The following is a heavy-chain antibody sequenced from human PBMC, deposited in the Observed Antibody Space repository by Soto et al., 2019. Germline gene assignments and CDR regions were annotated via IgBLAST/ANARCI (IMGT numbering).Heavy chain of an antibody. Sequence: GSLRLSCSASGFTFSSYAMHWVRQAPGKGLEYVSAISSNGGSTYYADSVKGRFTISRDNSKNTLYLQMSSLRAEDTAVYYCVKSGEYSGSYRKYYFDYWGQGTLVTVSS. V-gene: IGHV3-64D*08. CDR2: ISSNGGST. CDR3: VKSGEYSGSYRKYYFDY. CDR1: GFTFSSYA. J-gene: IGHJ4*02. D-gene: IGHD1-26*01.